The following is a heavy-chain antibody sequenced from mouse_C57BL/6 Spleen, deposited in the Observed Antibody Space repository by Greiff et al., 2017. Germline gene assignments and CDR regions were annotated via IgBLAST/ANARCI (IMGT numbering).Heavy chain of an antibody. CDR1: GFTFSDYG. J-gene: IGHJ1*03. CDR3: APLGLYDWYFDV. D-gene: IGHD4-1*01. V-gene: IGHV5-17*01. CDR2: ISSGSSTI. Sequence: EVQVVESGGGLVKPGGSLKLSCAASGFTFSDYGMHWVRQAPEKGLEWVAYISSGSSTIYYADTVKGRFTISRDNAKNTLFLQMTSLRSEDTAMYYCAPLGLYDWYFDVWGTGTTVTVSS.